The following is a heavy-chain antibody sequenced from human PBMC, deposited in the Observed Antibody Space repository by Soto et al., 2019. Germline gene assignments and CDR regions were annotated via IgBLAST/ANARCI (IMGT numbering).Heavy chain of an antibody. D-gene: IGHD2-2*02. CDR3: VGYIIGRTNAFNI. J-gene: IGHJ3*02. V-gene: IGHV4-39*01. CDR1: GGPISNSSYY. Sequence: SETLSLTCTVSGGPISNSSYYWGWIRQPPGKGLEWIASIFYSGSTYYNPSLKSRVSISLDTSKNQFFLKLTSVTAADTAVYFCVGYIIGRTNAFNIWGQGTMITVSS. CDR2: IFYSGST.